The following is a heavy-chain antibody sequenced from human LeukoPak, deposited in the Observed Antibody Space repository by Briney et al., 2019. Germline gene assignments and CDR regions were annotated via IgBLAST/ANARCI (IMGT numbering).Heavy chain of an antibody. CDR1: GFTVSTSF. CDR2: IYSGGST. Sequence: GGSLRLSCAASGFTVSTSFMSWVRQAPGKGLEWVSVIYSGGSTYYADSVKGRFTISRDNSKNTLYLQMNSLRAEDTAVYYCAKAYPLLWFGELWLAYWGQGTLVTVSS. J-gene: IGHJ4*02. V-gene: IGHV3-53*01. CDR3: AKAYPLLWFGELWLAY. D-gene: IGHD3-10*01.